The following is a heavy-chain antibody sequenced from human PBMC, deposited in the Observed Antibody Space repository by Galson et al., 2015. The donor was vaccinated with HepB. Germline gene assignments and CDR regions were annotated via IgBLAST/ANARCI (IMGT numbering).Heavy chain of an antibody. CDR3: ARGYCSGGSCSSLGAFDI. V-gene: IGHV3-53*01. D-gene: IGHD2-15*01. CDR2: IYSGGST. Sequence: SLRLSCAASGFTVSSNYMSWVRQAPGKGLEWVSVIYSGGSTYYADSVKGRFTISRDNSKNTLYLQMNSLRAEDTAVYYCARGYCSGGSCSSLGAFDIWGQGTMVTVSS. J-gene: IGHJ3*02. CDR1: GFTVSSNY.